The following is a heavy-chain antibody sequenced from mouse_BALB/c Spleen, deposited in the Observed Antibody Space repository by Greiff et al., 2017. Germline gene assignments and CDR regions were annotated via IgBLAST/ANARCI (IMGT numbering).Heavy chain of an antibody. J-gene: IGHJ2*01. D-gene: IGHD2-4*01. CDR3: TRSPYDYDGDEYYFDY. CDR1: GYTFTSYY. V-gene: IGHV1S81*02. CDR2: INPSNGGT. Sequence: QVQLKQSGAELVKPGASVKLSCKASGYTFTSYYMYWVKQRPGQGLEWIGEINPSNGGTNFNEKFKSKATLTVDKSSSTAYMQLSSLTSEDSAVYYCTRSPYDYDGDEYYFDYWGQGTTLTVSS.